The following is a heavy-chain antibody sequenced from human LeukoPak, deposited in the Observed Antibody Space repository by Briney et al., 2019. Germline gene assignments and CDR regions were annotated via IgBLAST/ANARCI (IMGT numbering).Heavy chain of an antibody. CDR1: GFTFSTYI. J-gene: IGHJ4*02. D-gene: IGHD6-19*01. CDR2: ISGTSSTV. V-gene: IGHV3-48*02. Sequence: GGSLRLPCAASGFTFSTYIMNWVRQAPGKGLEWVSYISGTSSTVYYADSVKGRFTVSRDNARNSLYLQMNSLRDEDTAVYYCARVLTDSRGWYHFDYWGQGTLVTVSS. CDR3: ARVLTDSRGWYHFDY.